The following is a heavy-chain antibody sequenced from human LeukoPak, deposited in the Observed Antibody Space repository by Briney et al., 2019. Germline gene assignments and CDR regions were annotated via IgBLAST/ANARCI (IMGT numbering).Heavy chain of an antibody. CDR3: ARETRYDILTGYFIYYFDY. D-gene: IGHD3-9*01. V-gene: IGHV4-30-4*01. Sequence: PSETLSLTCTVSGGSISSGDYYWSWIRQPRGKGLEWIGYIYYSGSTYYNPSLKSPVTISVATSKNQFSLKLSSVTAADTAVYYCARETRYDILTGYFIYYFDYWGQGTLVTVSS. J-gene: IGHJ4*02. CDR1: GGSISSGDYY. CDR2: IYYSGST.